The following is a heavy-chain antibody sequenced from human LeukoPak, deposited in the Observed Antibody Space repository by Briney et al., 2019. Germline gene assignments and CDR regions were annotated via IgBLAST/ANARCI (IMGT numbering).Heavy chain of an antibody. CDR2: ISGSGGST. CDR1: GFTFSSYA. CDR3: AKDYYESSGFLDAFDI. J-gene: IGHJ3*02. Sequence: GGSLRLSCAASGFTFSSYAMSWVRQAPGKGLEGVSAISGSGGSTYYADSVEGRFTIPRDKSKHPLYLHMHRVRAEDTAVFYCAKDYYESSGFLDAFDIWGQGTMVTVSS. D-gene: IGHD3-22*01. V-gene: IGHV3-23*01.